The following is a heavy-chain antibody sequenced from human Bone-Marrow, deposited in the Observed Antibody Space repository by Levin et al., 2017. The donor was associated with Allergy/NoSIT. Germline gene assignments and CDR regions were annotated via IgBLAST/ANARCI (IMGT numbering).Heavy chain of an antibody. CDR3: AKSPGRYNWGSATFDY. CDR1: GFTFSSYG. V-gene: IGHV3-30*18. CDR2: ISYDGSNK. D-gene: IGHD1-20*01. Sequence: GGSLRLSCAASGFTFSSYGMHWVRQAPGKGLEWVAVISYDGSNKYYADSVKGRFTISRDNSKNTLYLQMNSLRAEDTAVYYCAKSPGRYNWGSATFDYWGQGTLVTVSS. J-gene: IGHJ4*02.